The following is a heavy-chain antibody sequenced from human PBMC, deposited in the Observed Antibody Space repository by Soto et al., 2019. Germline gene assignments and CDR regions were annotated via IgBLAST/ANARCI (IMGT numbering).Heavy chain of an antibody. CDR1: GFTFSSYA. J-gene: IGHJ4*02. CDR3: AKFSLSYDILTGYYSFLDY. V-gene: IGHV3-23*01. CDR2: ISGSGGST. D-gene: IGHD3-9*01. Sequence: GGSLRLSCAASGFTFSSYAMSWVRQAPGKGLEWVSAISGSGGSTYYADSVKGRFTISRDNSKNTLYLKMNSLRAEDTAVYYCAKFSLSYDILTGYYSFLDYWGQGTLVTVSS.